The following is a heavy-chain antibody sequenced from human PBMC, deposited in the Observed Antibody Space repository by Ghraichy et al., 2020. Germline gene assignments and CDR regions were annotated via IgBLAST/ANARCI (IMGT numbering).Heavy chain of an antibody. Sequence: ETLSLTCAASGFTFSSYSMNWVRQAPGKGLEWVSSISSSSNYIYYADSVKGRFTISRDNAKNSLYLQMKSLRAEDTAVFYCERDMMRFGALFFAGFSYNMDVWGQGTTVTVSS. J-gene: IGHJ6*02. D-gene: IGHD3-10*01. CDR1: GFTFSSYS. CDR3: ERDMMRFGALFFAGFSYNMDV. CDR2: ISSSSNYI. V-gene: IGHV3-21*06.